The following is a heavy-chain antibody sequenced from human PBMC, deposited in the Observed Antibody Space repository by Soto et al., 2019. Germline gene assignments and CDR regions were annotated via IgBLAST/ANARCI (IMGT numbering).Heavy chain of an antibody. CDR2: IYYSGST. CDR1: GGSISSYY. J-gene: IGHJ4*02. V-gene: IGHV4-59*01. CDR3: ARDLGPTHYFDY. Sequence: SETLSLTCTVSGGSISSYYWSWIRQPPGKGLEWIGYIYYSGSTNYNPSLKSRVTISVDTSKNQFSLKLSSVTAADTAVYYCARDLGPTHYFDYWGQGTLVTVSS.